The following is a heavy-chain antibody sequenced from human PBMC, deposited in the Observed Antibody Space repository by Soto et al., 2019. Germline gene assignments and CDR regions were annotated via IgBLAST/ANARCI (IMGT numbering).Heavy chain of an antibody. CDR2: IYYSGST. J-gene: IGHJ6*04. CDR3: ARVEYYYGMDV. Sequence: SETLSLTCTVSGGSISSGDYYWSWIRQPPGKGLEWIGYIYYSGSTYYNPSLKSRVTISVDTSKNQFSLKLSSVTAADTAVYYCARVEYYYGMDVWGKGTTVPVSA. V-gene: IGHV4-30-4*01. CDR1: GGSISSGDYY.